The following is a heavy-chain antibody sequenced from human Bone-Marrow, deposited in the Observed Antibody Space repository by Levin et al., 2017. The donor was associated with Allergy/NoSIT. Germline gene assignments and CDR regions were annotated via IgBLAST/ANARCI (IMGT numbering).Heavy chain of an antibody. CDR3: AKGGDCVDLCYYYGMDV. V-gene: IGHV3-23*01. CDR2: ITGRGGST. J-gene: IGHJ6*02. Sequence: ASVKVSCAASGFTFSSYAMSWVRQAPGKGLEWVSTITGRGGSTYYADSVKGRFTISRDNSMNTLYLQVNSLRADDTAVYYCAKGGDCVDLCYYYGMDVWGQGTTVTVSS. D-gene: IGHD2-21*01. CDR1: GFTFSSYA.